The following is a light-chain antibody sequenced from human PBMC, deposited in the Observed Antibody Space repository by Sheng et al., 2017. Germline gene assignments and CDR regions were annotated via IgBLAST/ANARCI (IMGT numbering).Light chain of an antibody. V-gene: IGKV1-33*01. J-gene: IGKJ4*01. CDR3: QQYANLPLT. Sequence: DIQVTHSPPSLSASVGDRVTITCQASQDINKYLNWYQQKPGKAPKLLIYDASNLETGVPSRFSGSGSGTDFTFTISSLQPEDAATYYCQQYANLPLTFGRRDRRWRSN. CDR1: QDINKY. CDR2: DAS.